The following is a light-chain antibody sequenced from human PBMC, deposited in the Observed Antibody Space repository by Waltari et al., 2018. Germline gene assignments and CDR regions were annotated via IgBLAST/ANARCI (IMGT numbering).Light chain of an antibody. CDR1: SPRRYY. Sequence: SSDLTQDPSLSVALGQTVRIKCQGDSPRRYYASWYQQRPGQAPILVLYGPDNRPSGIPDRFSGSTSGNTASLTITGAQAEDEADYYCHSRETFSTRLFGGGTRLTV. CDR2: GPD. V-gene: IGLV3-19*01. CDR3: HSRETFSTRL. J-gene: IGLJ2*01.